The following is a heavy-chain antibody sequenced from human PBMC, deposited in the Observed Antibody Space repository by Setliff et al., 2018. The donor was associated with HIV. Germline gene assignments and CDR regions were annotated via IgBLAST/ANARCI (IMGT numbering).Heavy chain of an antibody. CDR3: ARASYYYDSSGWVDY. Sequence: PGGSLRLSCAASGFTFSSYSMNWVRQAPGKGLEWVSSISSSSSYIYYADSVKGRFTISRDNAKNSLYLQMNSLRAEDTAVYYCARASYYYDSSGWVDYWGQGTLVTVSS. D-gene: IGHD3-22*01. CDR2: ISSSSSYI. J-gene: IGHJ4*02. CDR1: GFTFSSYS. V-gene: IGHV3-21*01.